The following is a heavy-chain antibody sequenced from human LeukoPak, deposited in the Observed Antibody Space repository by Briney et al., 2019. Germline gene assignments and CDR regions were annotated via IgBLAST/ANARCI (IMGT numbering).Heavy chain of an antibody. J-gene: IGHJ6*02. Sequence: GGSLRLSCAASGFTFSSYDMHWVRHATGKGLEWVSAIGTAGDPYYPGSVKGRFTISRENAKNSLYPQMNSLRAGDTAVYYCARFYSRALGMDVWGQGTTVTVSS. D-gene: IGHD2-15*01. CDR2: IGTAGDP. CDR3: ARFYSRALGMDV. CDR1: GFTFSSYD. V-gene: IGHV3-13*05.